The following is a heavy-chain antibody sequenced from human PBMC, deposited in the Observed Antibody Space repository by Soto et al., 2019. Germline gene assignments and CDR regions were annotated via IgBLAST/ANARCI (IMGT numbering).Heavy chain of an antibody. J-gene: IGHJ6*02. CDR2: ISSRSYTI. D-gene: IGHD6-6*01. CDR1: GFSFSTYS. V-gene: IGHV3-48*02. CDR3: ARGGSSSDTGMDV. Sequence: EVQLVESGGGLVQPGGSLRLSCAASGFSFSTYSMNWVRQAPGKGLEWVSYISSRSYTIYYVDSVKGRFTISRDNAKNSLYLQMNSLRDEDVAVYYCARGGSSSDTGMDVWGQGTTVTVSS.